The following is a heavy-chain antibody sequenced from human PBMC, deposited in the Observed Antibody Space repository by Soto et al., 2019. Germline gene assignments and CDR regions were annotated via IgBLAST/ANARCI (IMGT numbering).Heavy chain of an antibody. CDR3: AREGVLLWFGELLSGWFDP. Sequence: EVQLVESGGGLVQPGGSLRLSGEASGFTFNSYWMRWVRQAPGKGLKAVAKIKQDGCEKYYVAYVKGRFTISRDNAKNSLYLQMNSLRAEDTVVYYCAREGVLLWFGELLSGWFDPWGQGTLVTVSS. CDR1: GFTFNSYW. J-gene: IGHJ5*02. D-gene: IGHD3-10*01. CDR2: IKQDGCEK. V-gene: IGHV3-7*03.